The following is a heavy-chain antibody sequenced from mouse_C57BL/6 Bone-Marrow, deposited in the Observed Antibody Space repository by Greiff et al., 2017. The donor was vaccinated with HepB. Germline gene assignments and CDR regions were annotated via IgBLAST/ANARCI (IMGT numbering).Heavy chain of an antibody. CDR2: IDPENGDT. V-gene: IGHV14-4*01. J-gene: IGHJ3*01. CDR3: TSYWVAY. CDR1: GFNIKDDY. Sequence: EVQLQQSGAELVRPGASVKLSCTASGFNIKDDYMHWVKQRPELGLEWIGWIDPENGDTEYASKFQGKATITADTSSNTAYLQLSSLTSEDTAVYYCTSYWVAYWGQGTLVTVSA.